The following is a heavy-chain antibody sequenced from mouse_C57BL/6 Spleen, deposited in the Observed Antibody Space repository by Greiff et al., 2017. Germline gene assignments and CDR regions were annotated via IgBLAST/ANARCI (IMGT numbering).Heavy chain of an antibody. CDR1: DSEVFPIAY. CDR3: ARGNDGYPYYYAMDY. D-gene: IGHD2-3*01. V-gene: IGHV15-2*01. J-gene: IGHJ4*01. Sequence: QVHVKQSGSELRSPGSSVKLSCKDFDSEVFPIAYMSWVRQKPGHGFEWIGGILPSIGRTIYGEKFEDKATLDADTLSNTAYLELNSLTSEDSAIYYCARGNDGYPYYYAMDYWGQGTSVTVSS. CDR2: ILPSIGRT.